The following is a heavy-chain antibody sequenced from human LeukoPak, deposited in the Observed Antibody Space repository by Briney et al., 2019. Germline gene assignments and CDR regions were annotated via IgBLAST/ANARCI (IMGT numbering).Heavy chain of an antibody. CDR3: ARISAYSGTYY. D-gene: IGHD1-26*01. J-gene: IGHJ4*02. V-gene: IGHV4-59*08. CDR1: GGSISSYY. CDR2: IYYSGST. Sequence: SETLSLTCTVSGGSISSYYWSWIRQPPGKGLEWIGYIYYSGSTNYNPSLKSRITISVDTSKNQFSLKLSSVAAADTAVYYCARISAYSGTYYWGQGALVTVSS.